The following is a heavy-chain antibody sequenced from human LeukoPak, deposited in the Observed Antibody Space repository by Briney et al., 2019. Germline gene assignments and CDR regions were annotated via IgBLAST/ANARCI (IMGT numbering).Heavy chain of an antibody. CDR2: INPNSGGT. V-gene: IGHV1-2*02. Sequence: ASVKVSCKTSGYTFSDYYIHWIRQAPGQGLEWVGWINPNSGGTNYAQKFQGRVTMTRDTSISTAYMELSRLRSDDTAVYYCARAATYWDAFDIWGQGTMVTVSS. CDR3: ARAATYWDAFDI. J-gene: IGHJ3*02. D-gene: IGHD2-15*01. CDR1: GYTFSDYY.